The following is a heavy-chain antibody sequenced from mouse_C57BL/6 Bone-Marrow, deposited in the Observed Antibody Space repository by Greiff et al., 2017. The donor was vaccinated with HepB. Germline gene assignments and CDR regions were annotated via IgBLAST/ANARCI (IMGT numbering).Heavy chain of an antibody. CDR2: IWRGGST. J-gene: IGHJ1*03. CDR1: GFSLTSYG. V-gene: IGHV2-5*01. CDR3: AKRYYGSSYWYFEV. D-gene: IGHD1-1*01. Sequence: QVQLQQSGPGLVQPSQSLSITCTVSGFSLTSYGVHWVRQSPGKGLEWLGVIWRGGSTDYNAAFMSRLSITKDNSKSQVFFKMNSLQADDTAIYYCAKRYYGSSYWYFEVWGTGTTVTVSS.